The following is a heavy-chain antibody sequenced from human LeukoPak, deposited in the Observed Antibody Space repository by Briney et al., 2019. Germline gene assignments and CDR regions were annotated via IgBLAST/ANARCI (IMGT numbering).Heavy chain of an antibody. J-gene: IGHJ4*02. V-gene: IGHV3-23*01. CDR2: ISGSGGST. Sequence: GGSMRLSCAASGFTFSSYAMSWVRQAPGKGLEWVSAISGSGGSTYYADSVKGRFTISRDNSKNTLYLQMNSLRAEDTAVYYCAKWRDSSGWYYFDYWGQGTLVTVSS. CDR3: AKWRDSSGWYYFDY. CDR1: GFTFSSYA. D-gene: IGHD6-19*01.